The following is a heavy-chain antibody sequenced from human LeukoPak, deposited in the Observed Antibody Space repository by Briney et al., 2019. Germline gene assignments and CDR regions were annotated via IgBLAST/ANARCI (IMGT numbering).Heavy chain of an antibody. Sequence: GGTLRLSCAASGFTFYDDGMSWVRHAPGKGVEWVSGINWNGGSTGYADSVKGRFTISRDNAKNSLYLQMNSLRAEDTALYHCARATPYYYDSSGSIPYYFDYWGQGTLVTVSS. CDR2: INWNGGST. CDR3: ARATPYYYDSSGSIPYYFDY. J-gene: IGHJ4*02. D-gene: IGHD3-22*01. V-gene: IGHV3-20*01. CDR1: GFTFYDDG.